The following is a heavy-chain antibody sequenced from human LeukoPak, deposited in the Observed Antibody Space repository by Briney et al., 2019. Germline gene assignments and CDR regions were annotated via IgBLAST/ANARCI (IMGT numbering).Heavy chain of an antibody. CDR2: IIPILGIA. Sequence: SVKVSCKASGGTFSSYAISWVRQAPGQGLEWMGRIIPILGIANYAQKFQGRVTITADKSTSTAYMELSSLRSEDTAVYDCARDYRHIVVVTAINRADAFDIWGQGTMVTVSS. CDR3: ARDYRHIVVVTAINRADAFDI. V-gene: IGHV1-69*04. J-gene: IGHJ3*02. CDR1: GGTFSSYA. D-gene: IGHD2-21*02.